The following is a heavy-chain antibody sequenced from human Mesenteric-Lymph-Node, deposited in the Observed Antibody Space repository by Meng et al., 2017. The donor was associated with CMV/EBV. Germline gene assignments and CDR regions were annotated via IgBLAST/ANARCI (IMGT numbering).Heavy chain of an antibody. V-gene: IGHV3-23*01. J-gene: IGHJ4*02. Sequence: GESLKISCAASGLTFTTYAMSWVRQAPGKGLEWVSVIGSGGTAYHGDSVKGRFTISRDNSKKTVYLQMNSLGAEDTAVYYCAAKLHGDYAFEYWGQGSLVTVSS. CDR2: IGSGGTA. CDR3: AAKLHGDYAFEY. D-gene: IGHD4-17*01. CDR1: GLTFTTYA.